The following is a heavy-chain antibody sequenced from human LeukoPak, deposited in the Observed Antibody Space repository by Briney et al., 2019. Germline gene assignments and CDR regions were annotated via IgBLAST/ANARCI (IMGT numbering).Heavy chain of an antibody. CDR2: LNPNSGGT. J-gene: IGHJ4*02. D-gene: IGHD3-10*01. V-gene: IGHV1-2*02. CDR3: AREEELESFFDY. Sequence: ASVKVSCKASVYTFTFYYMHWVRQAPGQGLEWMGWLNPNSGGTNYPQKFQGRVTMTRDTSISTAYMELSRLRSDDTAVYYCAREEELESFFDYWGQGTLVTVSS. CDR1: VYTFTFYY.